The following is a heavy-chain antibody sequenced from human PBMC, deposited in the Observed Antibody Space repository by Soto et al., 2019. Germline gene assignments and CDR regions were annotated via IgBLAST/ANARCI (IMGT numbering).Heavy chain of an antibody. CDR3: ARYCRTRSCFRYPYYYGMDV. J-gene: IGHJ6*02. CDR1: GFTFNDYY. Sequence: GGSLRLSCAASGFTFNDYYMSWIRQAPGKGLEWVSYISSSGSPIYYADSVRGRFTISRDNAKNSLYLQMNSLRAEDTAVYYCARYCRTRSCFRYPYYYGMDVWGQGTTVTVTS. CDR2: ISSSGSPI. D-gene: IGHD2-2*01. V-gene: IGHV3-11*01.